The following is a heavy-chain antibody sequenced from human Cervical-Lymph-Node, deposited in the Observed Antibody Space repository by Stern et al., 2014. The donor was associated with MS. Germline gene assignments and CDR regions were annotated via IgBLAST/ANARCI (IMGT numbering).Heavy chain of an antibody. CDR2: IYWDDDQ. CDR3: AHVPMVGGYSYGLDY. Sequence: QVTLKESGPTLVKPSQTLTLTCTFSGFSLTTNGVGVGWIRQAPGKALEWLALIYWDDDQRYSPSLKSRLTITKDTSKNQVVLTMTNMDPVDTATYYCAHVPMVGGYSYGLDYWGQGTLVTVSS. CDR1: GFSLTTNGVG. D-gene: IGHD5-18*01. J-gene: IGHJ4*02. V-gene: IGHV2-5*02.